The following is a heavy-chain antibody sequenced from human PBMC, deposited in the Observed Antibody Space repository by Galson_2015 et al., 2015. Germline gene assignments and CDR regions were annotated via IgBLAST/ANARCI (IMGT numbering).Heavy chain of an antibody. CDR2: INAGNGNT. Sequence: SVKVSCKASGYTFTSYAMHWVRQAPGQRLEWMGWINAGNGNTRYSQKFQGRVTITRDTSASTAYMELSSLRSEDTAVYYCVRDYSSGWYDYWGQGTLVTVSS. CDR1: GYTFTSYA. V-gene: IGHV1-3*01. J-gene: IGHJ4*02. CDR3: VRDYSSGWYDY. D-gene: IGHD6-19*01.